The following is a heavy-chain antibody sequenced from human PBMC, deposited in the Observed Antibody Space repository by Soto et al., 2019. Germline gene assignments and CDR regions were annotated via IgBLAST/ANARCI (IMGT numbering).Heavy chain of an antibody. J-gene: IGHJ4*02. CDR3: ARGLPAIAIDY. D-gene: IGHD6-25*01. Sequence: GGSLRLSCAASGFTFSSYAMHWVRQAPGKGLEWVAVISYDGSNKYYADSVKGRFTISRDNSKNTLYLQMNSLRAEDTAVYYCARGLPAIAIDYWGQGTLVTVSS. CDR1: GFTFSSYA. CDR2: ISYDGSNK. V-gene: IGHV3-30-3*01.